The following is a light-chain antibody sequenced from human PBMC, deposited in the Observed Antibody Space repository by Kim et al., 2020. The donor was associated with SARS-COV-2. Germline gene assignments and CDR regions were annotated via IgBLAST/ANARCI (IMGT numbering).Light chain of an antibody. J-gene: IGLJ3*02. Sequence: SYELTQPPSVSVSPGETARITCVGDALPRQFAYWYRQKPGQAPVLVIYKDMERASGIPERFSGSNSGTTVTLIISGAQAEDEADYYCQSADSSGVHRVFGGGTQLTVL. CDR1: ALPRQF. V-gene: IGLV3-25*03. CDR2: KDM. CDR3: QSADSSGVHRV.